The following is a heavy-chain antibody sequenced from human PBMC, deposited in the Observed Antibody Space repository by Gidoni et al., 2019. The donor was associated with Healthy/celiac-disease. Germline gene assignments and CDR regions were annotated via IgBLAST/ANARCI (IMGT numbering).Heavy chain of an antibody. CDR2: ISYDGSNK. Sequence: SGGGVVQPGRSLRLSCAASGFTFSSYGMHWVRQAPGKGLEWVAVISYDGSNKYYADSVKGRFTISRDNSKNTLYLQMNSLRAEDTAVYYCAKAGIEVPGYYYGMDVWGQGTTVTVSS. V-gene: IGHV3-30*18. CDR3: AKAGIEVPGYYYGMDV. CDR1: GFTFSSYG. D-gene: IGHD1-1*01. J-gene: IGHJ6*02.